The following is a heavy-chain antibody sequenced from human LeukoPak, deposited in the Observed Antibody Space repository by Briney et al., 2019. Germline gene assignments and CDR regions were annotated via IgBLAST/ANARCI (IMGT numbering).Heavy chain of an antibody. Sequence: GGTLRLSCAASGFTFSSYAMSWVRQAPGKGLEWVSAISGSGGSTYYADSVKGRFTISRDNSKNTLYLQMNSLRAEDTAVYYCARAIPGYCTNGVCRYYFDYWGQGTLVTVSS. V-gene: IGHV3-23*01. J-gene: IGHJ4*02. CDR3: ARAIPGYCTNGVCRYYFDY. CDR1: GFTFSSYA. CDR2: ISGSGGST. D-gene: IGHD2-8*01.